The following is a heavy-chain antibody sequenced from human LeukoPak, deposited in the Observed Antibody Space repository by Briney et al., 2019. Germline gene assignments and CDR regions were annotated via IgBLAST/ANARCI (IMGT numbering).Heavy chain of an antibody. Sequence: PSETLSLTCTVSGGSISSHYWSWIRQPPGKGLEWISYIFYSGSTNYNPSLKNRVTISSDTSTNQFSLKLSSVTAADTPVAYSAGIGYRSSWSHFGLWGHGTLVTVSS. CDR2: IFYSGST. J-gene: IGHJ2*01. CDR3: AGIGYRSSWSHFGL. D-gene: IGHD6-13*01. CDR1: GGSISSHY. V-gene: IGHV4-59*11.